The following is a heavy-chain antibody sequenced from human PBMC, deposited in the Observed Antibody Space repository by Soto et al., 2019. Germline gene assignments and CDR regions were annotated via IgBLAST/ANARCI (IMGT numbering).Heavy chain of an antibody. CDR2: IDWDDDK. Sequence: TLSLTCTVSGGSISSGDYYWSWIRQPPGKALEWLARIDWDDDKYYSTSLKTRLTISKDTSKNQVVLTMANMDPVDTATYYCARMSSSSVPYGMDVWGQGTTVTVSS. CDR3: ARMSSSSVPYGMDV. CDR1: GGSISSGDYY. J-gene: IGHJ6*02. V-gene: IGHV2-70*11. D-gene: IGHD6-6*01.